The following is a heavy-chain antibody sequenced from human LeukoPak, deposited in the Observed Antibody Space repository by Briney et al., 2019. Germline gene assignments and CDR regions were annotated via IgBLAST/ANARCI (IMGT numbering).Heavy chain of an antibody. CDR3: ARGVGATEGDAFDI. Sequence: PSETLSLTCAVSGYSIISGYYWGWIRQPPGKGLEWIGNIYHSGGTYYNPSLKSRVTISVDTSKNQFSLKLSSVTAADTAVYYCARGVGATEGDAFDIWGQGTMVTVSS. CDR2: IYHSGGT. V-gene: IGHV4-38-2*01. CDR1: GYSIISGYY. J-gene: IGHJ3*02. D-gene: IGHD1-26*01.